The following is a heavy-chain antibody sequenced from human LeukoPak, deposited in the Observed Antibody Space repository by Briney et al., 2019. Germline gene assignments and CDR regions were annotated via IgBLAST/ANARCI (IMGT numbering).Heavy chain of an antibody. Sequence: ASVKVSCKASGYTFTSYYMHWVRQAPGQGLEWMGIINPSGGSTSYAQKFQGRVTMTRDTSTSTVYMELSSLRSEDTAVYYCARMLAQRYGYFSYGMDVWGQGTTVTVSS. CDR2: INPSGGST. J-gene: IGHJ6*02. D-gene: IGHD5-18*01. CDR3: ARMLAQRYGYFSYGMDV. V-gene: IGHV1-46*01. CDR1: GYTFTSYY.